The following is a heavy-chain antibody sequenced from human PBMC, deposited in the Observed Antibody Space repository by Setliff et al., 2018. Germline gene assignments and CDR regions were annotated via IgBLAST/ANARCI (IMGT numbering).Heavy chain of an antibody. CDR1: GYTFTSYG. CDR2: ISAYNGNT. CDR3: ARAVGYCSGGSCYKGDDY. Sequence: ASVKVSCKASGYTFTSYGISWVRQAPGQGLEWMGWISAYNGNTNYAQKLQGRVTMTTDTSTNTAYMEVGSPGSDGTAMYYCARAVGYCSGGSCYKGDDYWGQGTLVTVSS. D-gene: IGHD2-15*01. V-gene: IGHV1-18*01. J-gene: IGHJ4*02.